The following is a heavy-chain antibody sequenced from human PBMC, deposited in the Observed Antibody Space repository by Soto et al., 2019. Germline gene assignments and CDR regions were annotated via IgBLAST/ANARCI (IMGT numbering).Heavy chain of an antibody. CDR3: ARLAFNGYYYYGMDF. Sequence: PGESLKISCKGSGYSFTSYWIGWVRQMPGKGLEWMGIIYPGDSDTRYSPSFQGQVTISADKSISTAYLQWSSLKASDTAMYYCARLAFNGYYYYGMDFWGQGTTVTVSS. CDR2: IYPGDSDT. V-gene: IGHV5-51*01. J-gene: IGHJ6*02. CDR1: GYSFTSYW.